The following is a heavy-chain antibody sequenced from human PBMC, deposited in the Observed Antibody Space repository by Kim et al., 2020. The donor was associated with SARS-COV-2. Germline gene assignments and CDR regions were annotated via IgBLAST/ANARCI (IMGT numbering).Heavy chain of an antibody. D-gene: IGHD6-19*01. Sequence: AQKFPGRVTITEDKSTSPAYMELSSLRSEDTAVYYCARVSSGWYGGFDYWGQGTLVTVSS. V-gene: IGHV1-69*04. CDR3: ARVSSGWYGGFDY. J-gene: IGHJ4*02.